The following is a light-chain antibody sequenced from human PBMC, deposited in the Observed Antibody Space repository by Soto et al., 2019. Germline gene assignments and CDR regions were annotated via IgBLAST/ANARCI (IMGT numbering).Light chain of an antibody. Sequence: EPVLTQSPGTLSLSPGERATLSCRAIQSVSSSYLAWYQQKPGQTPRLLMYGASTRPTGIPARFSGSGSGTECTLTIISLQSEDAAVYYCQQYNDWPLTFGGGTKVDIK. CDR3: QQYNDWPLT. CDR2: GAS. V-gene: IGKV3-20*01. J-gene: IGKJ4*01. CDR1: QSVSSSY.